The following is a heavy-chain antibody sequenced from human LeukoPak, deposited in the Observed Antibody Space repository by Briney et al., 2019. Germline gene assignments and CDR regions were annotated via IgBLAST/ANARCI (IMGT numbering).Heavy chain of an antibody. CDR2: IKQDGSEK. CDR3: ARDLLFFSGYDDY. J-gene: IGHJ4*02. D-gene: IGHD2-21*02. Sequence: PGGSLRLSCAASGFTFSSYWMSWVRQAPGKGLEGVANIKQDGSEKYYVDSVKGRFTISRDNAKNSLYLQMNSLRAEDTAVYYCARDLLFFSGYDDYWGQGTLVTVSS. V-gene: IGHV3-7*03. CDR1: GFTFSSYW.